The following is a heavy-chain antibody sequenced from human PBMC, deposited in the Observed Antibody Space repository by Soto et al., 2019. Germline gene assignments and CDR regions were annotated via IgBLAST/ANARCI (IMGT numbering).Heavy chain of an antibody. CDR2: TNPILSMS. CDR1: GDTFNFYT. D-gene: IGHD3-10*01. Sequence: QVHLVQSGAELKKPGSSVRVSCKASGDTFNFYTINWVRQAPGLGLEWMGRTNPILSMSNSALKFQGRLSISADKSTSTAYMDLRSLRSDDTAVYYCATSYGSGSQAFDYWGQRALVTVSS. V-gene: IGHV1-69*02. CDR3: ATSYGSGSQAFDY. J-gene: IGHJ4*02.